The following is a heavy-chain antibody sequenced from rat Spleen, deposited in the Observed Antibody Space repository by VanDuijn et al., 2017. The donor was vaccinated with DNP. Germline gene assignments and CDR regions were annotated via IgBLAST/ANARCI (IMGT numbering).Heavy chain of an antibody. CDR2: IIYDGSRT. Sequence: EVQLVESGGGLVLPGRSLKLSCAASGFTFSDYNLAWVRQAPKKGLEWVATIIYDGSRTYYGDSVKGRFTISRDNAKSTLYLQMDSLRSEDTATYYCTTRTKFDYWGQGVMVTVSS. CDR3: TTRTKFDY. J-gene: IGHJ2*01. V-gene: IGHV5S10*01. CDR1: GFTFSDYN.